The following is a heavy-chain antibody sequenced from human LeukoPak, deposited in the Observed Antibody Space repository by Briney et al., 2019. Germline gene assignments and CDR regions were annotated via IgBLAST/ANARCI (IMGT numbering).Heavy chain of an antibody. V-gene: IGHV1-69*13. CDR3: ASFLWFGEAAPRPLDY. D-gene: IGHD3-10*01. Sequence: SVKVSCKASGGTFSSYAISWVRQAPGQGLEWMGGIIPIFGTANYAQKFQGRVTITADESTSTAYVEPSSLRSEDTAVYYCASFLWFGEAAPRPLDYWGQGTLITVSS. CDR1: GGTFSSYA. CDR2: IIPIFGTA. J-gene: IGHJ4*02.